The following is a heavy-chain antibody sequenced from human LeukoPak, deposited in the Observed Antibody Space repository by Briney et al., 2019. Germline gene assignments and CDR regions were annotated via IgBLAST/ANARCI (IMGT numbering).Heavy chain of an antibody. Sequence: GESLKISCRGSGYSFTTYWIGWVRQMPGKGLEWMGIIYPGDSDTRYTPSFQGQVTLSADKSIDTAYLQWSSLKASDTAIYYCARQGGQWLVQGAFDIWGQGTMVTVSS. CDR2: IYPGDSDT. V-gene: IGHV5-51*01. CDR3: ARQGGQWLVQGAFDI. D-gene: IGHD6-19*01. CDR1: GYSFTTYW. J-gene: IGHJ3*02.